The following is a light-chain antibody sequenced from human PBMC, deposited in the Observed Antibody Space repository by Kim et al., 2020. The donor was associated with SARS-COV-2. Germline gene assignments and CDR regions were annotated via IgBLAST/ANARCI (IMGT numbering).Light chain of an antibody. J-gene: IGLJ3*02. CDR2: EVT. V-gene: IGLV2-14*01. CDR3: TSYTSGNAWV. CDR1: SSGIGAYNY. Sequence: GQAITISRTGTSSGIGAYNYVSWCQQHPGKAPKVIIFEVTKRPSGVSNRFSGSKSANTASLTISGLQAEDEADYYCTSYTSGNAWVFGGGTKVTVL.